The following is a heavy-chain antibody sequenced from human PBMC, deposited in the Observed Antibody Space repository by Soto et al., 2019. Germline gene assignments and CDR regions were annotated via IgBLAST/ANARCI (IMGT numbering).Heavy chain of an antibody. CDR2: INAGHGNT. J-gene: IGHJ4*02. V-gene: IGHV1-3*01. Sequence: ASVKVSCKASGYTFSSYAMHWVRQAPGQRLEWMGWINAGHGNTKSSQKFQDRVTISRDTSASTAYMELTSLRSEDTAVYYCARDTGDGTFDFWGQGTLVTVSS. CDR1: GYTFSSYA. D-gene: IGHD7-27*01. CDR3: ARDTGDGTFDF.